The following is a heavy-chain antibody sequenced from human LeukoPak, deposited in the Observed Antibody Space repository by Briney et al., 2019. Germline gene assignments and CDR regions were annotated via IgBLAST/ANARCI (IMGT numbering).Heavy chain of an antibody. Sequence: SETLSLTCTVAGGSISSYYWSWIRQPPGKGLEWIGYIYTSGSTNYNPSLKSRVTISVDTSKNQFSLKLSSVTAADTAVYYCARGGRDSSSSGVSGYYYYYYMDVWGKGTTVTVSS. CDR3: ARGGRDSSSSGVSGYYYYYYMDV. V-gene: IGHV4-4*09. D-gene: IGHD6-6*01. CDR1: GGSISSYY. CDR2: IYTSGST. J-gene: IGHJ6*03.